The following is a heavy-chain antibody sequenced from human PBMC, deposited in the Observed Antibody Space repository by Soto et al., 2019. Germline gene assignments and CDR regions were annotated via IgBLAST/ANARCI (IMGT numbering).Heavy chain of an antibody. V-gene: IGHV1-69*13. D-gene: IGHD2-2*01. Sequence: ASVKVSCKASGGTFSSYAISWVRQAPGQGLEWMGGIIPIFGTANYAQKFQGRVTITADESTSTAYMELSSLRSEDTAVYYCARDRRGGDCSSTSCYGRPPGPDSHMYYYYGMDVWGQGTTVTVSS. CDR1: GGTFSSYA. CDR3: ARDRRGGDCSSTSCYGRPPGPDSHMYYYYGMDV. CDR2: IIPIFGTA. J-gene: IGHJ6*02.